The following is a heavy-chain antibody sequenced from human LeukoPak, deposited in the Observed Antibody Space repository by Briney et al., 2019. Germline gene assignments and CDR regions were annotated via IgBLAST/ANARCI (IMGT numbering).Heavy chain of an antibody. CDR3: ARDGEVIWFGQPRGFFDP. Sequence: GASVKVSCKASGYTFTGYYMHWVRQAPGQGLEWMGWINPNSGGTNYAQKFQGRVTMTRDTSISTAYMELSRLRSDDTAVYYCARDGEVIWFGQPRGFFDPWGQGTLVTVSS. J-gene: IGHJ5*02. CDR2: INPNSGGT. CDR1: GYTFTGYY. V-gene: IGHV1-2*02. D-gene: IGHD3-10*01.